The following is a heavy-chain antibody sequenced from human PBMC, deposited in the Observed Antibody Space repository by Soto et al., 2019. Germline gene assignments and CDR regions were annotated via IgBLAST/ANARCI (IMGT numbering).Heavy chain of an antibody. D-gene: IGHD5-12*01. CDR3: ACASGYDSEDYYYYGMDV. CDR2: IYYSGST. CDR1: GGSISSYY. Sequence: SETLSLTCTVSGGSISSYYWSWIRQPPGKGLEWIGYIYYSGSTNYNPSLKSRVTISVDTSKNQFSLKLSSVTAADTAVYYCACASGYDSEDYYYYGMDVWGQGTTVTSP. V-gene: IGHV4-59*01. J-gene: IGHJ6*02.